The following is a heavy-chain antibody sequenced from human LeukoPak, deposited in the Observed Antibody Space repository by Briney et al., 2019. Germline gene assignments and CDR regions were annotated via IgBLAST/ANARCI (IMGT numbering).Heavy chain of an antibody. CDR2: IYHSGST. CDR1: GYSISSGYY. Sequence: SETLSLTCTVSGYSISSGYYWGWIRQPPGKGLEWIGSIYHSGSTYYNPSLKSRVTISVDTSKNQFSLKLSSVTAADTAVYYCARMPGYSYYYMDVWGKGTTVTVSS. CDR3: ARMPGYSYYYMDV. D-gene: IGHD5-18*01. J-gene: IGHJ6*03. V-gene: IGHV4-38-2*02.